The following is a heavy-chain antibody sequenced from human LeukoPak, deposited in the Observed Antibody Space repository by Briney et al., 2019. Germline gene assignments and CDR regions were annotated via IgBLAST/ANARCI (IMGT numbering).Heavy chain of an antibody. CDR2: IIPIFGTA. CDR1: GGTFGSYA. CDR3: ARTHCSSTSCFISSYGMDV. D-gene: IGHD2-2*01. Sequence: ASVKVSCKASGGTFGSYAISWVRQAPGQGLEWMGGIIPIFGTANYAQKFQGRVTITADKSTSTAYMELSSLRSGDTAVYYCARTHCSSTSCFISSYGMDVWGKGTTVTVSS. J-gene: IGHJ6*04. V-gene: IGHV1-69*06.